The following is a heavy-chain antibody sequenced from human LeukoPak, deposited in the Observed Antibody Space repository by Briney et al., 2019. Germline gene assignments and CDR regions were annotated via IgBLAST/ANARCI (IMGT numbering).Heavy chain of an antibody. CDR2: INWNGGST. CDR3: ARTKLNILRFLEWYLFDC. J-gene: IGHJ4*02. V-gene: IGHV3-20*04. D-gene: IGHD3-3*01. Sequence: RPGGSLRLSCAASGFTFDDYGMSWVRQAPGKGLEWVSGINWNGGSTGYADSVKGRFTISRDNAKNSLYLQMNSLRAEDTALYYCARTKLNILRFLEWYLFDCWGQGTLVTVSS. CDR1: GFTFDDYG.